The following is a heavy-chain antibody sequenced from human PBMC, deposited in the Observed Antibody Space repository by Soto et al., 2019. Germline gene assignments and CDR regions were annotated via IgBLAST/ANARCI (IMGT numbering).Heavy chain of an antibody. CDR3: ATLSTVTTNYYYYYYMDV. Sequence: GASVKVSCKVSGYTLTELSMHWVRQAPGKGLEWMGGFDPEDGETIYAQKFQGRVTMTEDTSTDTAYMELSSLRSEDTAVYYCATLSTVTTNYYYYYYMDVWGKGTTVTVSS. CDR2: FDPEDGET. CDR1: GYTLTELS. V-gene: IGHV1-24*01. J-gene: IGHJ6*03. D-gene: IGHD4-17*01.